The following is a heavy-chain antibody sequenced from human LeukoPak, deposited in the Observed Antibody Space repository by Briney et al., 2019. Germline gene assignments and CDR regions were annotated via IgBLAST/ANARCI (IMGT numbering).Heavy chain of an antibody. Sequence: WASVKVSCMASGYTFTKYYIHWVRQAPGQGLEWMGLINPGGDNTNYAQNFQGRVTMTRDTSTSTVYMELSSLRSEDTAVYYCARRSIAARSRFDPWDRGTLVTVSS. CDR3: ARRSIAARSRFDP. D-gene: IGHD6-6*01. CDR1: GYTFTKYY. V-gene: IGHV1-46*01. CDR2: INPGGDNT. J-gene: IGHJ5*02.